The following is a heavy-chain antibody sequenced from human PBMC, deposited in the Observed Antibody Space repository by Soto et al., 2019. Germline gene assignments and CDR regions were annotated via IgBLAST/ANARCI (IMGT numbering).Heavy chain of an antibody. J-gene: IGHJ4*02. CDR1: GFTFNIYA. V-gene: IGHV3-23*01. CDR3: AKDRYLDHDSRGYLFDN. Sequence: EVQLLESGGDLIQPGGSLRLSCAASGFTFNIYAMTWVRQAPGKVLEWVSAISRYGDITYYADSVEGRFSISRDNSKNTLYLQMNSLRAEDTAVYYCAKDRYLDHDSRGYLFDNWGQGTLVTVSS. D-gene: IGHD3-22*01. CDR2: ISRYGDIT.